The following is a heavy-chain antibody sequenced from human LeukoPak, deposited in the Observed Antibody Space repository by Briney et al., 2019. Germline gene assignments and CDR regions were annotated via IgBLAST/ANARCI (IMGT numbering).Heavy chain of an antibody. D-gene: IGHD2-15*01. CDR2: IKQDGSDK. CDR1: GFTFSSYW. CDR3: ARGPKCSGGSCYSSWFDP. Sequence: GGSLRLSCAASGFTFSSYWMSWVRQAPGKGLEWVANIKQDGSDKYYVDSVKGRFTISRDNAKNSLYLQMNSLRAEDTAVYYCARGPKCSGGSCYSSWFDPWGQGTLVTVST. V-gene: IGHV3-7*01. J-gene: IGHJ5*02.